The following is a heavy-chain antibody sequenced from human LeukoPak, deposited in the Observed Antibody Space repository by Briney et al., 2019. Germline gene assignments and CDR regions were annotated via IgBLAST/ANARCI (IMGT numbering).Heavy chain of an antibody. V-gene: IGHV4-59*01. CDR1: DGSINSYY. J-gene: IGHJ6*02. CDR3: ARGRSNYYGMDV. CDR2: IYYNGNT. D-gene: IGHD1-26*01. Sequence: PSETLSLTCSVSDGSINSYYWNWIRRPPGKGLEWIGYIYYNGNTNYSPSLKSRVTMSVDTSKNLFSLKVSSVTAADTALYYCARGRSNYYGMDVWGQGTTVTVSS.